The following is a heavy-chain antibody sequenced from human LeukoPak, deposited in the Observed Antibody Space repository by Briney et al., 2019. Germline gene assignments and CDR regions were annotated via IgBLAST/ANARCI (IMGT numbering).Heavy chain of an antibody. V-gene: IGHV4-61*02. CDR2: IYTNGST. CDR1: GGSISSGSYY. Sequence: SETLSLTCTVSGGSISSGSYYWSWIRQPAGKGLEWIGRIYTNGSTNYNPSLKSRVTISVDTSKNQFSLKLSSVTAADTAVYYCARDLGFSTYYFDYWGQGTLVTVSS. CDR3: ARDLGFSTYYFDY. D-gene: IGHD2/OR15-2a*01. J-gene: IGHJ4*02.